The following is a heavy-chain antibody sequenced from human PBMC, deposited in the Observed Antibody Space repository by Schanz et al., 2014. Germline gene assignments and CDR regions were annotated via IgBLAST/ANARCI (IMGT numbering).Heavy chain of an antibody. CDR1: GFTFSSYW. V-gene: IGHV3-7*01. CDR3: VKDVSYSFDV. CDR2: IKQDGSEK. Sequence: EVQLVESGGGLVQPRGSLRLSCAASGFTFSSYWMSWVRQAPGEGLEWVANIKQDGSEKYYVDSVKGRFTTSRDNAKNSLFLEMSSLRDEDTAVYFCVKDVSYSFDVWGQGTTVTVSS. D-gene: IGHD2-21*01. J-gene: IGHJ3*01.